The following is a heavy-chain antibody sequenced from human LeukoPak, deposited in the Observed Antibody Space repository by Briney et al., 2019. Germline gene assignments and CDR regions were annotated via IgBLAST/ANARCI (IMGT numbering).Heavy chain of an antibody. Sequence: GEALKISCRGSGVSFTNYWSGWVRQMPGKGREWVGSIYPGDSTTLYSSSFKGLVTITADNSISTVYLQWSSLQASDSAVYYCAKRRRDGLQSPNWFDPGPQETLVIV. CDR3: AKRRRDGLQSPNWFDP. V-gene: IGHV5-51*01. CDR2: IYPGDSTT. J-gene: IGHJ5*02. D-gene: IGHD4-11*01. CDR1: GVSFTNYW.